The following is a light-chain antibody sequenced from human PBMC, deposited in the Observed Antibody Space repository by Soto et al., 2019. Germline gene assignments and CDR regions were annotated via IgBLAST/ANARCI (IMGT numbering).Light chain of an antibody. J-gene: IGKJ1*01. CDR2: KAS. CDR3: QQYNSYSWM. V-gene: IGKV1-5*03. Sequence: DIQMXXXPXXLSASVGDRVTITCRASQSISSWLAWYQQKPGKAPKLLIHKASSLESGVPSRFSGSGSGTEFTLTISSLQPDDFATYYCQQYNSYSWMFGQGTKVEIK. CDR1: QSISSW.